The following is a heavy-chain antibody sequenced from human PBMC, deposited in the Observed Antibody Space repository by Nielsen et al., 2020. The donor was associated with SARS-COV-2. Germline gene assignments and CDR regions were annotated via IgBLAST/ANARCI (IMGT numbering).Heavy chain of an antibody. CDR2: IYPGDSET. Sequence: KVSCKGSGYSFTNYWIGWVRQMPGEGLEWMGAIYPGDSETTYSPSFQGQVTISADKSISTAFLQWSSLKASDTAMYYCARHGRSAARYSDYWGQGNLVTVSS. CDR1: GYSFTNYW. J-gene: IGHJ4*02. D-gene: IGHD6-13*01. V-gene: IGHV5-51*01. CDR3: ARHGRSAARYSDY.